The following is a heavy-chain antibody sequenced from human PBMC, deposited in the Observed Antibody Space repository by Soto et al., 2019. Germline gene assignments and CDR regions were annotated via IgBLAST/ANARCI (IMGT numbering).Heavy chain of an antibody. D-gene: IGHD3-16*01. CDR1: GDSLNNNW. CDR3: ARGSLVYDS. Sequence: QVQLLESGPTLVKPSEILFLTCSVSGDSLNNNWWTWIRQAPGTAPELVGYIYYKGDTRYNPSLESRVTISLDTPKNQISLELRSLSGAYTAVYFCARGSLVYDSWGQGILVTVSS. CDR2: IYYKGDT. V-gene: IGHV4-59*01. J-gene: IGHJ4*02.